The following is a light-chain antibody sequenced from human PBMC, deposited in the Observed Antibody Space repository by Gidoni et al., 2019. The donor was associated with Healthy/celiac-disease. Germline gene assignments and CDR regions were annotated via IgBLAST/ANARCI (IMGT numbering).Light chain of an antibody. J-gene: IGLJ2*01. CDR1: SSNIGSNT. Sequence: QSVLTQPPSASGTPGQCVTISCSGSSSNIGSNTVNWYQQLPGTAPKLLLYSNNQRPSGVPDRFSGSKSGTAASLAISGLQSEDEADYYCAAWDDSLNGVVFGGGTKLTVL. CDR2: SNN. CDR3: AAWDDSLNGVV. V-gene: IGLV1-44*01.